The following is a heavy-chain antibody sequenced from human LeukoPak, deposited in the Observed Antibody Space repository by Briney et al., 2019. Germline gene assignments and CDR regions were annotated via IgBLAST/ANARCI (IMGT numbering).Heavy chain of an antibody. V-gene: IGHV3-23*01. Sequence: GGSLRLSCAASGFTFSSYATSWVRQAPGKGLEWVSAISGSGGSTYYADSVKGRFTTSRDNSKHTLYLQTNGVRAEDSGVYDCANFWGIPSLLLWGQGTLVTVSS. CDR3: ANFWGIPSLLL. CDR2: ISGSGGST. J-gene: IGHJ4*02. D-gene: IGHD2-15*01. CDR1: GFTFSSYA.